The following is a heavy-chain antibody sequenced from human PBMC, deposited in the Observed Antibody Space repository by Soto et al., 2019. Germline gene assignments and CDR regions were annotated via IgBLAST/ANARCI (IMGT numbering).Heavy chain of an antibody. CDR1: GGTFSSYA. J-gene: IGHJ4*02. CDR2: IIPIFGTA. CDR3: ARDKGYSSSWYEPFDY. Sequence: VASVKVSCKASGGTFSSYAISWVRQAPGQGLEWMGGIIPIFGTANYAQKFQGRVAITADKSTSTAYMELSSLRSEDTAVYYCARDKGYSSSWYEPFDYWGQGTLVTVSS. V-gene: IGHV1-69*06. D-gene: IGHD6-13*01.